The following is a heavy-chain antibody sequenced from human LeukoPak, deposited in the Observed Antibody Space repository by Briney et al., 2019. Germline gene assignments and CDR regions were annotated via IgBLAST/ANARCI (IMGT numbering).Heavy chain of an antibody. CDR3: ARDMVRGVVGPDY. V-gene: IGHV3-48*02. CDR2: ISSSGSTI. J-gene: IGHJ4*02. D-gene: IGHD3-10*01. Sequence: PGGSLRLSCAASGFTFSSYNMNWVRQAPGKGLEWVSDISSSGSTIYFADSVKGRFTISRDNAKNSLYLQMNSLRDEDTAVYYCARDMVRGVVGPDYWGQGTLVTVSS. CDR1: GFTFSSYN.